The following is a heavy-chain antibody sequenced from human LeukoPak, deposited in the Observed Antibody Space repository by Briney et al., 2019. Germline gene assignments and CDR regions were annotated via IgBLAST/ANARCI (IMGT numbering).Heavy chain of an antibody. Sequence: SETLSLTCTVSGGSISSSSYYWGWIRQPPGKGLEWIGSIYYSGSTYYNPSLKSRVTISVDTSKNQFSLKLSSVTAADTAVYYCAGHAKGYSYGYNYFDYWGQGTLVTVSS. D-gene: IGHD5-18*01. CDR1: GGSISSSSYY. J-gene: IGHJ4*02. CDR3: AGHAKGYSYGYNYFDY. CDR2: IYYSGST. V-gene: IGHV4-39*01.